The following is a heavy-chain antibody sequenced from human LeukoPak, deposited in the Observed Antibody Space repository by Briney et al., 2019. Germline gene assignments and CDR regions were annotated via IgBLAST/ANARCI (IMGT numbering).Heavy chain of an antibody. CDR1: GGSISSYY. D-gene: IGHD2-2*01. J-gene: IGHJ5*02. V-gene: IGHV4-59*01. Sequence: SETLSLTCTVSGGSISSYYWSWIRQPPGKGLEWIGYIYYSGSTNYNPSLKSRVTISVDTSKNRFSLKLSSVTAADTAVHYCARPYCSSTSCYNWFDPWGQGTLVTVSS. CDR3: ARPYCSSTSCYNWFDP. CDR2: IYYSGST.